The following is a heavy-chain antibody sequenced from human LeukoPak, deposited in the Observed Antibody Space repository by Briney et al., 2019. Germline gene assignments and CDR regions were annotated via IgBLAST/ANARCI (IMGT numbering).Heavy chain of an antibody. J-gene: IGHJ3*02. D-gene: IGHD3-22*01. Sequence: GGSLRLSCAASGFTFSSYAMSWVRQAPGKGLEWVSAISGSGGSTYYADSVKGRFTISRDNSKNTLYLQMNSLRAEGTAVYYCARGLFLSGYLDAFDIWGQGTVVTVSS. CDR3: ARGLFLSGYLDAFDI. CDR1: GFTFSSYA. CDR2: ISGSGGST. V-gene: IGHV3-23*01.